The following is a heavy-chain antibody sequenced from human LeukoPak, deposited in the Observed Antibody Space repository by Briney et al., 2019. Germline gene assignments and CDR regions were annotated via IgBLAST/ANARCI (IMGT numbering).Heavy chain of an antibody. V-gene: IGHV4-39*01. Sequence: SETLSLTCTVSGGSISSSSYYWGWIRQPPGKGLEWIGSIYYSGSTYYNPSLKSRVTISVDTSKNQFSLKLSSVTAADTAVYYCARGVGSYSGSWRYYYYMDVWGKGTAVTVSS. CDR3: ARGVGSYSGSWRYYYYMDV. J-gene: IGHJ6*03. CDR1: GGSISSSSYY. D-gene: IGHD3-10*01. CDR2: IYYSGST.